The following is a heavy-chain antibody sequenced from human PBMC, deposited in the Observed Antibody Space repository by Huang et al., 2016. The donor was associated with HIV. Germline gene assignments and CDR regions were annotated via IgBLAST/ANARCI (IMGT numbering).Heavy chain of an antibody. J-gene: IGHJ4*02. Sequence: QVQLEQWGAGLLKASETLSRTCAVYGGSFSGYYWKWLRQAPGKGLEWVGEINHSDNTNYNPSLKSRVNMSVDTSKSQFSLYLTSLSAADTGTYFCARRYNSRRDYWGRGTLVTVYS. CDR2: INHSDNT. CDR3: ARRYNSRRDY. V-gene: IGHV4-34*02. D-gene: IGHD3-22*01. CDR1: GGSFSGYY.